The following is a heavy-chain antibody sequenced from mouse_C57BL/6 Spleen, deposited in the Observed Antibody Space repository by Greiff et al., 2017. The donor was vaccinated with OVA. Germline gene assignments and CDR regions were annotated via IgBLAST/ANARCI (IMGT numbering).Heavy chain of an antibody. D-gene: IGHD2-2*01. CDR2: INYDGSST. CDR1: GFTFSDYY. Sequence: EVKVVESEGGLVQPGSSMKLSCTASGFTFSDYYMAWVRQVPEKGLEWVANINYDGSSTYYLDSLKSRFIISRDNAKNTLYLQMRSLKSEDTATYYCEIRSYGYNEVWYFDVWGTGTTVTVSS. V-gene: IGHV5-16*01. J-gene: IGHJ1*03. CDR3: EIRSYGYNEVWYFDV.